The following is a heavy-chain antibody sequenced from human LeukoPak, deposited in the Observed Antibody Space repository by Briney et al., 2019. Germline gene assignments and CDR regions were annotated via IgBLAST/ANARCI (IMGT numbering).Heavy chain of an antibody. CDR2: ISAYNGNT. J-gene: IGHJ4*02. V-gene: IGHV1-18*01. CDR3: ARASYCSGGSCYSDY. CDR1: GYTFTSYS. D-gene: IGHD2-15*01. Sequence: GASVKVSCKASGYTFTSYSISWVRQAPGQGLEWMGWISAYNGNTIYAQKVKGRVTMTTDTSTSTAYMELRSLKSDDTAVYYCARASYCSGGSCYSDYWGQGTLVNVSS.